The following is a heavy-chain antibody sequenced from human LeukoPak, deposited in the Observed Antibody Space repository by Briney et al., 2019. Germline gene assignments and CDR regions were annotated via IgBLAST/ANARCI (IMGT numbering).Heavy chain of an antibody. CDR2: IDTNSFYI. V-gene: IGHV3-21*01. D-gene: IGHD6-13*01. Sequence: GGSLRLSCEASGFIISGHSMNWVRQAPGKGLEWVASIDTNSFYIYHADAVMGRFTISRDNAKNSLYLQMTSLRVEDTAVYYCARGAAGGVDYWGQGTLVTVSS. CDR3: ARGAAGGVDY. J-gene: IGHJ4*02. CDR1: GFIISGHS.